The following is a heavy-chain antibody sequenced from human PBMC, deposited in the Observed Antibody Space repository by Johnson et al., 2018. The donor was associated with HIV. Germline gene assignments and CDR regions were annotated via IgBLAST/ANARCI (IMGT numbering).Heavy chain of an antibody. Sequence: QVLLVESGGGLVQPGGSLRLSCAASGFTFSDYYMSWIRQAPGKGLEWVAVISSDGSNKYYADSVKGRFTISRDNSKNTLYLQMNSLRAGDTAVYYCARVGTTVDAFDIWGQGTVVTVSS. D-gene: IGHD4-17*01. V-gene: IGHV3-30*03. CDR1: GFTFSDYY. CDR3: ARVGTTVDAFDI. CDR2: ISSDGSNK. J-gene: IGHJ3*02.